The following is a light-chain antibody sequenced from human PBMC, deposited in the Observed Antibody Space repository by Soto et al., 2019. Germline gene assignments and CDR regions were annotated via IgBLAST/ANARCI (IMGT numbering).Light chain of an antibody. CDR2: GNS. CDR1: NSNIGAGYD. J-gene: IGLJ1*01. V-gene: IGLV1-40*01. Sequence: QSFLTQPPSVSGAPGRRVTTACTGSNSNIGAGYDVHWYQQLPGTAPKLLIYGNSNRPSGVPDRFSGSKSGTSAPLTITGLQAEDEADYYCQSYGDSLSGYVFGTGTKVTVL. CDR3: QSYGDSLSGYV.